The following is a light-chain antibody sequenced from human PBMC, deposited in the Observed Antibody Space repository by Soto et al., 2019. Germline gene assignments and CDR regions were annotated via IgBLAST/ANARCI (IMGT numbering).Light chain of an antibody. CDR3: QAWDSSTASYV. V-gene: IGLV3-1*01. CDR1: KLGDKY. CDR2: QDS. Sequence: SYELTQPPSVSVSPGQTASITCSGDKLGDKYACWYQQKPGQSPVLVIYQDSKRPSGIPERFSGSNSGNTATLTISGTQAMDEADYYCQAWDSSTASYVFGTGTSSPS. J-gene: IGLJ1*01.